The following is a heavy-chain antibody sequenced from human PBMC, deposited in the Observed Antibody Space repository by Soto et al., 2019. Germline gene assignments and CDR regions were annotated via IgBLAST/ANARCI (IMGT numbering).Heavy chain of an antibody. CDR1: GFTFSNAW. D-gene: IGHD3-16*01. J-gene: IGHJ6*02. Sequence: PGGSLRLSCAASGFTFSNAWMNWVRQXPGKGLESVRRIKSKTDAGTTDYAAPVKGRFTISRDDSKNTLYLQMNSLKTVFSAVYYCTTDPLDYGMDVWGQGTTVTVSS. CDR3: TTDPLDYGMDV. V-gene: IGHV3-15*07. CDR2: IKSKTDAGTT.